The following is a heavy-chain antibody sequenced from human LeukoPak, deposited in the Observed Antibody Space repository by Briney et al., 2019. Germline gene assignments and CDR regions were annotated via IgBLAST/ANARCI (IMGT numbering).Heavy chain of an antibody. D-gene: IGHD1-26*01. Sequence: GGSLRLSCAASGFTFSTYAINWVRQAPGRGLEWLSRISGSGTNTHNADSERGRFTISRDNSKNTVYLQMNSLRAEDTAIYFCARGRRIGTNSYYFDYWGQGALVTVSS. CDR2: ISGSGTNT. V-gene: IGHV3-23*01. CDR3: ARGRRIGTNSYYFDY. CDR1: GFTFSTYA. J-gene: IGHJ4*02.